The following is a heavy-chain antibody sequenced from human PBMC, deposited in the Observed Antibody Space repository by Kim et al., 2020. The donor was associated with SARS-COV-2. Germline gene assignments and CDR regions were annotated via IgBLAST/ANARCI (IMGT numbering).Heavy chain of an antibody. Sequence: QKFQGRVTMTRDTSTSTVYMGLSSLRSEDTAVYYCAMVKGGSSGSSPFDYWGQGTLVTVSS. CDR3: AMVKGGSSGSSPFDY. V-gene: IGHV1-46*01. J-gene: IGHJ4*02. D-gene: IGHD3-10*01.